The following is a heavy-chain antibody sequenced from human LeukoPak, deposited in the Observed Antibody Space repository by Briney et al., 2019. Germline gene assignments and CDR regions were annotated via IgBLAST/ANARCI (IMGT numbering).Heavy chain of an antibody. V-gene: IGHV4-4*02. CDR2: IYHSGST. J-gene: IGHJ6*03. CDR1: GGSISSSNW. CDR3: ARVDYDILTGYYYYMDV. D-gene: IGHD3-9*01. Sequence: SETLPLTCAVSGGSISSSNWWSWVRQPPGKGLEWIGEIYHSGSTNYNPSLKSRVTISVDKSKNQFSLKLSSVTAADTAVYYCARVDYDILTGYYYYMDVWGKGTTVTVSS.